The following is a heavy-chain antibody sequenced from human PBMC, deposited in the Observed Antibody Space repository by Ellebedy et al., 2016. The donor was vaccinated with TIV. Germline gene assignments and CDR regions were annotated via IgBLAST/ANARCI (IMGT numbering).Heavy chain of an antibody. CDR2: FIPIFGTA. V-gene: IGHV1-69*13. CDR1: GGTFNNFG. CDR3: ARRGGSNGMDV. D-gene: IGHD3-16*01. J-gene: IGHJ6*02. Sequence: AASVKVSCKASGGTFNNFGINWVRQAPGQGLEWMGRFIPIFGTADYAQKFQARVTMTADGSTNTAYMELSSLRSEDTATYYCARRGGSNGMDVWGQGTTVTVSS.